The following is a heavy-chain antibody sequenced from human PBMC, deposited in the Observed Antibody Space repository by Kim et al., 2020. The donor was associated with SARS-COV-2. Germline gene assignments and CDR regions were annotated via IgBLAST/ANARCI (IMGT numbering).Heavy chain of an antibody. J-gene: IGHJ4*02. CDR3: ARASSLEWLLSYYFDY. Sequence: GGSLRLSCAASGFTFSSYEMNWVRQAPGKGLEWVSYISSSGSTIYYADSVKGRFTISRDNAKNSLYLQMNSLRAEDTAVYYCARASSLEWLLSYYFDYWGQGTLVTVSS. D-gene: IGHD3-3*01. V-gene: IGHV3-48*03. CDR2: ISSSGSTI. CDR1: GFTFSSYE.